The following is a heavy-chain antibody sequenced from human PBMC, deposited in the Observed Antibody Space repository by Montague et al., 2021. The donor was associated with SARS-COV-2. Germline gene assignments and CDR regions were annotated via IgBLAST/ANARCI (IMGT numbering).Heavy chain of an antibody. J-gene: IGHJ3*02. D-gene: IGHD6-19*01. Sequence: SETLSLTCTVSGGSISSYYWSWIRQPPGKGLEWIGYIYYSGSTNYNPSLRSRVAISVDTSKNQFSLKLSSVTAADTAVYYCARGSGWMGNAFDIWGQGTMVTVSS. V-gene: IGHV4-59*01. CDR2: IYYSGST. CDR1: GGSISSYY. CDR3: ARGSGWMGNAFDI.